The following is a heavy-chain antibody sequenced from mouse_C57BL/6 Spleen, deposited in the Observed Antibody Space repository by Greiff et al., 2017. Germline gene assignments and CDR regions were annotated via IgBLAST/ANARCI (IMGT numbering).Heavy chain of an antibody. V-gene: IGHV2-9*01. CDR2: IWGGGST. D-gene: IGHD1-1*01. CDR1: GFSLTSYG. CDR3: AKHYCYGRSSDAMDY. Sequence: VKLVESGPGLVAPSQSLSITCTVSGFSLTSYGVDWVRQPPGKGLEWLGVIWGGGSTNYNSALMSRLSISKDNSKGQVFLKMNSLQTDGTAMYYGAKHYCYGRSSDAMDYWGQGTSVTVSS. J-gene: IGHJ4*01.